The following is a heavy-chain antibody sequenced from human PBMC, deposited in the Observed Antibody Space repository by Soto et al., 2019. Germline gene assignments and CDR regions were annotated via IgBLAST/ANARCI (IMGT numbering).Heavy chain of an antibody. D-gene: IGHD2-2*01. Sequence: GGSLRLSCAASGFTFSSYSMNWVRQAPGKGLEWVSSISSSSSYIYYADSVKGRFTISRDNAKNSLYLQMNSLRAEDTAVYYCARVGGYCSSTSCRGGDNAFDIWGQGTMVTVSS. CDR1: GFTFSSYS. J-gene: IGHJ3*02. CDR3: ARVGGYCSSTSCRGGDNAFDI. V-gene: IGHV3-21*01. CDR2: ISSSSSYI.